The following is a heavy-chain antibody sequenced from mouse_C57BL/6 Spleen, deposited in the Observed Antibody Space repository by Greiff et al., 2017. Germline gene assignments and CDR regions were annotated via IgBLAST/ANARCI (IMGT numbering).Heavy chain of an antibody. CDR3: TRIKGAYAVGGFAY. J-gene: IGHJ3*01. CDR2: IAPETGGT. D-gene: IGHD6-5*01. CDR1: GYTFTDYE. Sequence: VQLQQSGAELVRPGASVTLSCKASGYTFTDYEMHWVKQTPVHGLEWIGAIAPETGGTAYNQKFKGKAILTADKSSSTAYMELRSLTSEDSAVYYCTRIKGAYAVGGFAYWGQGTLVTVSA. V-gene: IGHV1-15*01.